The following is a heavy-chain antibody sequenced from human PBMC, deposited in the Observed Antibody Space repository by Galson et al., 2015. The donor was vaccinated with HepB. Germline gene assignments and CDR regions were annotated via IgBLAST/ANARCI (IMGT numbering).Heavy chain of an antibody. CDR3: ARDRTYYYDSTHAFDI. D-gene: IGHD3-22*01. J-gene: IGHJ3*02. CDR1: GYTFTGYY. V-gene: IGHV1-2*02. CDR2: INPNSGGT. Sequence: SVKVSCKASGYTFTGYYMHWVRQAPGQGLEWMGWINPNSGGTNYAQKFQGRVTMTRDTSISTAYMELSRLRSDDTAVYYCARDRTYYYDSTHAFDIWGQGTMVTVSS.